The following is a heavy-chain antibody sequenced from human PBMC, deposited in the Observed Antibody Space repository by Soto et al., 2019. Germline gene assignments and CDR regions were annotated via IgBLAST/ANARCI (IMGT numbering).Heavy chain of an antibody. J-gene: IGHJ4*02. V-gene: IGHV4-38-2*02. CDR3: ARDPRCSGTSCYPLDY. CDR2: MFHSGST. CDR1: SYSIGSGYY. Sequence: SETLSLTCAVPSYSIGSGYYWGCIRQPPGKGLEWIGSMFHSGSTYYNPSLESRLTISLDTSKNQFSLKLTSVTSADTAVYYCARDPRCSGTSCYPLDYWGQGTLVTVSS. D-gene: IGHD2-2*01.